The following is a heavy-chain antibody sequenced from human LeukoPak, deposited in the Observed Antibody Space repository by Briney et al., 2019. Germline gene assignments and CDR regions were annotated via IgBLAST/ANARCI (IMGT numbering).Heavy chain of an antibody. D-gene: IGHD7-27*01. CDR1: GYTFTGYY. CDR2: INPNSGGT. J-gene: IGHJ4*02. Sequence: ASVKVSCKASGYTFTGYYMHWVRQAPGQGLEWMGWINPNSGGTNYAQKIQGRVTMTRDTSISTAYMELSRLRSDDTAVYYCARDSGPGVLVDYWGQGTLVTVSS. CDR3: ARDSGPGVLVDY. V-gene: IGHV1-2*02.